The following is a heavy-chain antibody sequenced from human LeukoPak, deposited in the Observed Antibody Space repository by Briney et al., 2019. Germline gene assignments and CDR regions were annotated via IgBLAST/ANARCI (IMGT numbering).Heavy chain of an antibody. CDR2: INHSGST. CDR1: GGSFRGYY. Sequence: SETLSLTCAVYGGSFRGYYWSWIRQPPGKGLEWIGEINHSGSTNYNPSLKSRVTISVDTSKNQFSLKLSSVTAADTAVYYCARREGPLWFGELLYPFDYWGQGTLVTVSS. CDR3: ARREGPLWFGELLYPFDY. D-gene: IGHD3-10*01. J-gene: IGHJ4*02. V-gene: IGHV4-34*01.